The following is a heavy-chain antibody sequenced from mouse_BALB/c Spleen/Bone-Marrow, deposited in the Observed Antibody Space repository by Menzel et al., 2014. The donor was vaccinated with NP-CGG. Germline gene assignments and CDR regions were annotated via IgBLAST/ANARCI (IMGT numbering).Heavy chain of an antibody. D-gene: IGHD1-3*01. CDR1: GYTFATYW. CDR2: VDPSDGYT. CDR3: ARGGDNFAWFAY. J-gene: IGHJ3*01. V-gene: IGHV1-69*02. Sequence: QVQLQQSGAELVTPGASVKLSCKASGYTFATYWMHWVQQRPGHGLEWIGQVDPSDGYTNYSQMFKGKATLTVDKSSSTACVQLSSLSSEDSAVYYCARGGDNFAWFAYWGQGTLVTVSA.